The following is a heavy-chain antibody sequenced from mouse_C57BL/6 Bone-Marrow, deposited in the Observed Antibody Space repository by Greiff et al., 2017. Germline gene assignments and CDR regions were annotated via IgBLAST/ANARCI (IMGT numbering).Heavy chain of an antibody. CDR1: GFNIKDDY. D-gene: IGHD2-5*01. J-gene: IGHJ2*01. CDR3: TFNCSNPDY. Sequence: VELKESGAELVRPGASVKLSCTASGFNIKDDYMHWVKQRPEQGLEWIGWIDPANGDTKYAPKFQGKATITADTSSNTAYLQLSSLTSEDTAVYYCTFNCSNPDYWGQGTTLTVSS. V-gene: IGHV14-4*01. CDR2: IDPANGDT.